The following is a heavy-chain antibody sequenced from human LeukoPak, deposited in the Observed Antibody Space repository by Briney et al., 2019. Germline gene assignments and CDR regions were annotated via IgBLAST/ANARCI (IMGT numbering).Heavy chain of an antibody. J-gene: IGHJ3*02. CDR3: ATWGLHFDI. Sequence: ASVKVSCKTSGYTFGAYYMYWVRQAPGQGLEWMGWIRPNSGGTNYTQKFQGRVTMTRDTSINTAYMELSRLTSDDTAVYFCATWGLHFDIWGQGTMVIVAS. CDR1: GYTFGAYY. V-gene: IGHV1-2*02. CDR2: IRPNSGGT. D-gene: IGHD3-16*01.